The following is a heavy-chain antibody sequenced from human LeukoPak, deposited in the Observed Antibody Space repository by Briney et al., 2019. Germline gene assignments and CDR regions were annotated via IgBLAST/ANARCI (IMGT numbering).Heavy chain of an antibody. CDR1: GDSSSNYY. J-gene: IGHJ4*02. Sequence: SETLSLTCSVSGDSSSNYYWSWFRQPPGKGLERIGLIYTSGSTNYNPSLKSRVTMSVDTSNSQFSLNLNSVTAADTAVYFCARGSGWLPSNWGQGTLVTVSS. CDR3: ARGSGWLPSN. D-gene: IGHD5-12*01. V-gene: IGHV4-4*09. CDR2: IYTSGST.